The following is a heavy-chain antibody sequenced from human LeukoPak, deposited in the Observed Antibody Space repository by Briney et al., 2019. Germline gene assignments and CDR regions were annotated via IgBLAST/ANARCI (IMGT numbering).Heavy chain of an antibody. CDR1: GFTFSSYS. CDR2: ISSSSSHI. CDR3: ARAGRVAVAGTYYYYHYMDV. D-gene: IGHD6-19*01. Sequence: GGSLRLSCAASGFTFSSYSMNWVRQAPGKGLEWVSSISSSSSHIYYADSVKGRFTISRDNAKNSLYLQMNSLRAEDTAVYYCARAGRVAVAGTYYYYHYMDVWGKGTTVTVSS. J-gene: IGHJ6*03. V-gene: IGHV3-21*01.